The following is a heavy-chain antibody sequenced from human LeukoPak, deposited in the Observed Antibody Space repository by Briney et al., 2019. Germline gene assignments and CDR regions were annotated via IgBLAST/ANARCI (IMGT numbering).Heavy chain of an antibody. V-gene: IGHV4-59*08. J-gene: IGHJ5*02. Sequence: SETLSLTCTVSGGSISGYHWSWIRQSPGEGLEWLGYISSSGSAKYNPSLQSRVTISVDRSKNQFSLELRSVTAAETAVYYCARTLSSGATSPWGQGTLVTVSP. D-gene: IGHD1-26*01. CDR3: ARTLSSGATSP. CDR2: ISSSGSA. CDR1: GGSISGYH.